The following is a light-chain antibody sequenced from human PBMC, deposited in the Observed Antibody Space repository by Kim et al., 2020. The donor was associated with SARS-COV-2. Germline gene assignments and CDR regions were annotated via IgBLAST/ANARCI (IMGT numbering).Light chain of an antibody. J-gene: IGKJ1*01. CDR1: QSLLHSDGYNY. V-gene: IGKV2-28*01. Sequence: DIVMTQSPLSLSVTPGEPASISCRSSQSLLHSDGYNYLDWYLQKPGQSPQVLIHLASNRASGVPDRFSGSGSGTDFTLKISRVEAEDVGVYYCMQALQSWTFGQGTKVDIK. CDR2: LAS. CDR3: MQALQSWT.